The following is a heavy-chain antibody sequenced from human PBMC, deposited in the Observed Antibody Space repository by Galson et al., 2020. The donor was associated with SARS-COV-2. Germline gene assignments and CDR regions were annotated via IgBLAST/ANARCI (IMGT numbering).Heavy chain of an antibody. CDR3: ARVRRSLMGSRTRGNYEWNWFHP. CDR2: IYYSGST. Sequence: SETLSLTCAVSGGSISSGGYYWSWIRQHPGKGLEWIGYIYYSGSTYYNPSLKSRVTISVDTSKNQFSLQLSPVTAADTAVYYCARVRRSLMGSRTRGNYEWNWFHPWGQGTLVTVSS. CDR1: GGSISSGGYY. V-gene: IGHV4-31*11. J-gene: IGHJ5*02. D-gene: IGHD3-22*01.